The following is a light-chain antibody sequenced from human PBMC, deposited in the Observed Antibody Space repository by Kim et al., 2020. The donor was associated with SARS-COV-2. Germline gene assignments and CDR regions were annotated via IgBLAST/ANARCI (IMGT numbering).Light chain of an antibody. CDR2: GAS. J-gene: IGKJ4*01. Sequence: PSVGDTVTITCRARQTIYNYINCYQQKPERAPELLIYGASNLPNGVPSRFSGSGSGTHFTLTINSLQHEDSSTYYCQQGHSFPLSFGGRTKVDIK. CDR1: QTIYNY. V-gene: IGKV1-39*01. CDR3: QQGHSFPLS.